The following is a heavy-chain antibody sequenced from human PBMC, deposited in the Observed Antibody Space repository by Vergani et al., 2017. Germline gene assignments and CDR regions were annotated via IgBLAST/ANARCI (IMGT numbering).Heavy chain of an antibody. J-gene: IGHJ6*02. CDR3: AKANPRNSGYDYLYYYHAMDV. D-gene: IGHD5-12*01. CDR2: ISGSGGST. Sequence: EVQLLESGGDLVQPGGSLRLSCAASGFTFTNYAMTWVRQAPGKGLEWVSGISGSGGSTYYAGSVKGRFTISRDSSKNTLYLQMNSLSAGDTAVYYCAKANPRNSGYDYLYYYHAMDVWGQGTTVTVSS. V-gene: IGHV3-23*01. CDR1: GFTFTNYA.